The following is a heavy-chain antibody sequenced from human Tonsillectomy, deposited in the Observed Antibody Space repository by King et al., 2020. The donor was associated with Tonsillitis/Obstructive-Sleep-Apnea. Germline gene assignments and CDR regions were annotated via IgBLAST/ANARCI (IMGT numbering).Heavy chain of an antibody. CDR2: IYNSGST. D-gene: IGHD5-12*01. J-gene: IGHJ4*02. CDR3: ARAPVATTVDY. V-gene: IGHV4-59*01. Sequence: VQLQESGPGLVKPSETLSLTCTVSSASISSYSWSWIRQPPGKGLEWFGYIYNSGSTNYNPSLKSRVTISVDTSKNQFSLKLRSVTTMDTAVYYCARAPVATTVDYWGQGTLVTVSS. CDR1: SASISSYS.